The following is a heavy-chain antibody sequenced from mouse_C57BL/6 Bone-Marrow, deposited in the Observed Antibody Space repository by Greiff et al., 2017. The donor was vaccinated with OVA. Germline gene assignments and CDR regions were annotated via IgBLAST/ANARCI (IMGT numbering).Heavy chain of an antibody. CDR2: ISDGGSYT. Sequence: EVQLVESGGGLVKPGGSLKLSCAASGFTFSSYAMSWVRQTPEKRLEWVATISDGGSYTYYPDNVKGRFTISRDNAKNNLYLQMSHLKPEDTAMYYCAREESLAYWGQGTLVTVSA. J-gene: IGHJ3*01. CDR3: AREESLAY. CDR1: GFTFSSYA. V-gene: IGHV5-4*01.